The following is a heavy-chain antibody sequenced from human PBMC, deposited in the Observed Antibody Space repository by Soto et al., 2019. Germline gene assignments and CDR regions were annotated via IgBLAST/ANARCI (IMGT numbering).Heavy chain of an antibody. V-gene: IGHV3-30-3*01. CDR1: GFTFSSYA. Sequence: GGSLRLSCAASGFTFSSYAMHWVRQAPGKGLEWVAVISYDGSNKYYADSVKGRFTISRDYSKNTLYLQMNSLRGEDTALYSCVRDGGGSSSSSAFDDWGQGTLVTVSS. CDR3: VRDGGGSSSSSAFDD. D-gene: IGHD6-6*01. J-gene: IGHJ4*02. CDR2: ISYDGSNK.